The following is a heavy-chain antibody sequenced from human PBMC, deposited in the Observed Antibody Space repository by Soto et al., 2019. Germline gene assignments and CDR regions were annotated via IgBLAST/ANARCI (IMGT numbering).Heavy chain of an antibody. J-gene: IGHJ5*02. Sequence: QVQLVESGGGVVQPGRSLRLSCAASGFTFSSYAMHWVRQAPGKGLEWVAVISYDGSNKYYADSVKGRFTISRDNSKNTLYLQMNSLRAEVTAVYYCARDSQPPYSSGWYTFDPWGQGTLVTVSS. V-gene: IGHV3-30-3*01. CDR3: ARDSQPPYSSGWYTFDP. CDR2: ISYDGSNK. D-gene: IGHD6-19*01. CDR1: GFTFSSYA.